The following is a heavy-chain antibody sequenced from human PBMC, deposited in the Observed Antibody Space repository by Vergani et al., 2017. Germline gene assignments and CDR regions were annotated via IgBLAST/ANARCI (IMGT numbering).Heavy chain of an antibody. D-gene: IGHD6-19*01. Sequence: QVQLQESGPGLVQPSETLSLTCTVSGGSISSYYWSWIRQPPGKGLEWIGYIYYSGSTNYNPSLKSRVIISVGTSKNQFSLKLRSVTAADTAVYYCAREGLERVYSSGWYDHFDYWGQGTLVTVSS. CDR1: GGSISSYY. CDR3: AREGLERVYSSGWYDHFDY. CDR2: IYYSGST. J-gene: IGHJ4*02. V-gene: IGHV4-59*01.